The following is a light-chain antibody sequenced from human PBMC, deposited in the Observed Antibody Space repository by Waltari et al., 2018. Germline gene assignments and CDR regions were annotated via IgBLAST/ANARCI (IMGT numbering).Light chain of an antibody. J-gene: IGKJ1*01. CDR2: GAS. Sequence: EIVMTQSPATLSVSPGERATLSCRASQSVSSNLAWYQQKPGQAPRLLIYGASTRAQGIPARFSGSGSGTEFTLTISSLQSEDFAVYYCQQYNNWPRTFGQGTKVEIK. CDR1: QSVSSN. CDR3: QQYNNWPRT. V-gene: IGKV3-15*01.